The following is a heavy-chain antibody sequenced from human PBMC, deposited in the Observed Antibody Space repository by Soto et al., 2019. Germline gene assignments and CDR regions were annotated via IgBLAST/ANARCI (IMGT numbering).Heavy chain of an antibody. Sequence: SETLSLTCSVSGASVTSSTYYWGWLRQPPGKGLEWIGYTYYSGSTRYSPSLKSRVTISIDTSKNQFSLKMSSVTAADTAVYYCARGAAYDFWSGYYNYWGQGTLVTVSS. J-gene: IGHJ4*02. CDR1: GASVTSSTYY. D-gene: IGHD3-3*01. CDR3: ARGAAYDFWSGYYNY. CDR2: TYYSGST. V-gene: IGHV4-61*01.